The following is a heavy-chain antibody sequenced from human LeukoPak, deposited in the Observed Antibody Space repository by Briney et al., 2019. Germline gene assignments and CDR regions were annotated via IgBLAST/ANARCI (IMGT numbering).Heavy chain of an antibody. J-gene: IGHJ6*02. D-gene: IGHD3-9*01. Sequence: GGSLRLSCAASGFTFSTYAMSWVRQAPGKGLEWVSYISSSSSYTNYADSVKGRFTISRDSAKNSLYLQMNSLRAEDTAVYYCARDGRLASGDVLRYFDWLGIGDYYYGMDVWGQGTTVTVSS. CDR1: GFTFSTYA. CDR2: ISSSSSYT. V-gene: IGHV3-11*06. CDR3: ARDGRLASGDVLRYFDWLGIGDYYYGMDV.